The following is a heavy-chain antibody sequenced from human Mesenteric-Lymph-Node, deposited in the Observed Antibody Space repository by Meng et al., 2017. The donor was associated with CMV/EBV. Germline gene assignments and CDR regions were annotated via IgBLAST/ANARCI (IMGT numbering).Heavy chain of an antibody. CDR2: IKQDGSEK. Sequence: GALRLSCAASGFSFSSYWMSWVRQAPGKGLEWVANIKQDGSEKYYVDSVRGRFTISRDNAKNSLYLQMNSLRAEDTALYYCAKDGQRYYDFWSGYWRWFDPWGQGTLVTVSS. J-gene: IGHJ5*02. CDR3: AKDGQRYYDFWSGYWRWFDP. V-gene: IGHV3-7*03. D-gene: IGHD3-3*01. CDR1: GFSFSSYW.